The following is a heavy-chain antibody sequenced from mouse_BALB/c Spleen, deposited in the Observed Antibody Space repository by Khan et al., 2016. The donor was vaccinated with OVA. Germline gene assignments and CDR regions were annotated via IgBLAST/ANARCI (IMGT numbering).Heavy chain of an antibody. D-gene: IGHD1-1*01. CDR3: ARLAYYYDSEGFAY. CDR1: GFTFSTYG. Sequence: DVKLVESGGDVVKPGGSLKLSCSASGFTFSTYGMSWVRQTPDKRLEWVATVSHGGHYPYYPDPVKGQFTSAIDNAKNTLYLQMSRLKSEDTAIFYCARLAYYYDSEGFAYWGQGTLVTVSA. CDR2: VSHGGHYP. J-gene: IGHJ3*01. V-gene: IGHV5-6*02.